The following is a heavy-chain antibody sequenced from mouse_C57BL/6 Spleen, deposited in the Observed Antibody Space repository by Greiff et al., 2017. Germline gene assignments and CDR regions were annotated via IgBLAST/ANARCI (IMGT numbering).Heavy chain of an antibody. CDR1: GYAFTNYF. CDR3: ARDYGSNFVYFDY. J-gene: IGHJ2*01. Sequence: VQLQQSGAELVRPGPSVSVSCKVSGYAFTNYFIEWVKQRPGQGLEWIGVINPGGGGTNYNEKFKGKAPLTADKSSSTAFMQHSILPSEDSAVYFCARDYGSNFVYFDYWGQGTTLTVSS. V-gene: IGHV1-54*01. CDR2: INPGGGGT. D-gene: IGHD1-1*01.